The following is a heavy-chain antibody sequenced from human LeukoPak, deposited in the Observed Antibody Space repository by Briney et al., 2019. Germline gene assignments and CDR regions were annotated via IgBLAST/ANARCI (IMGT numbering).Heavy chain of an antibody. Sequence: GASVKVSCKASGGTFSSYAISWVRQAPGQGLEWMGRIIPIFGTANYAQKFQGRVTITTDESTSTAYMELSSLRSEDTAVYYCASGPGIAVAGTLWFDPWGQGTLVTVSS. CDR1: GGTFSSYA. V-gene: IGHV1-69*05. CDR2: IIPIFGTA. CDR3: ASGPGIAVAGTLWFDP. J-gene: IGHJ5*02. D-gene: IGHD6-19*01.